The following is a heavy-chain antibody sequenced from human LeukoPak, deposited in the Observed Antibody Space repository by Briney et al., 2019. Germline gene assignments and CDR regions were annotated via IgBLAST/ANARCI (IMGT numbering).Heavy chain of an antibody. D-gene: IGHD2-21*02. CDR1: GYSFTSYW. CDR2: IYPGDSDT. J-gene: IGHJ2*01. Sequence: GESLKISCKGSGYSFTSYWIGWVRQTPGKGLEWMGIIYPGDSDTRYSPSFQGQVTISADKSISTAYLQWSSLKASDTAMYYCARPTYCGGDCYPDWYFDLWGRGTLVTVSS. CDR3: ARPTYCGGDCYPDWYFDL. V-gene: IGHV5-51*01.